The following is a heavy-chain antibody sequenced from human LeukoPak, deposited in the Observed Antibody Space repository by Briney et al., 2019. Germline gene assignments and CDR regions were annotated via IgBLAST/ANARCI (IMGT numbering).Heavy chain of an antibody. CDR1: GFTFSSYA. CDR3: ARDRSIVVVPAVGMDV. D-gene: IGHD2-2*01. V-gene: IGHV3-21*01. Sequence: GGSLRLSCAASGFTFSSYAMTWVRQAPGKGLEWVSSISSSSSYIYYADSVKGRFTISRDNAKNSLYLQMNSLRAEDTAVYYCARDRSIVVVPAVGMDVWGQGTTVTVSS. J-gene: IGHJ6*02. CDR2: ISSSSSYI.